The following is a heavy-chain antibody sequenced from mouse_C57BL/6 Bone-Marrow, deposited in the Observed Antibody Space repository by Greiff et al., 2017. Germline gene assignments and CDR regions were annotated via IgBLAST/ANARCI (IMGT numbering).Heavy chain of an antibody. D-gene: IGHD2-3*01. CDR1: GYTFTSYW. CDR3: AREGGWLPYYAMDY. V-gene: IGHV1-69*01. J-gene: IGHJ4*01. Sequence: VQLQQPGAELVMPGASVKLSCKASGYTFTSYWMHWVKQRPGQGLEWIGEIDPSDSYTNYNQKFKGKSTLTVDKSSSTAYMQLSSLTSEDSAVYYCAREGGWLPYYAMDYWGQGTSVTVSS. CDR2: IDPSDSYT.